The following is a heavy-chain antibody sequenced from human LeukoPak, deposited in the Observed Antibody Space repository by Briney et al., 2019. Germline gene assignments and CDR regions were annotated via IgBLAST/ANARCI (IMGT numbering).Heavy chain of an antibody. CDR3: ARAPSLIAARPRNWFDP. CDR2: MNPSSGNT. J-gene: IGHJ5*02. V-gene: IGHV1-8*03. Sequence: ASVKVSCKASGYTFTSYDINWMRQATGQGLEWMGWMNPSSGNTGYAQKFQGRVTITRNTSISTAYMELSSLRSEDTAVYYCARAPSLIAARPRNWFDPWGQGTLVTVSS. CDR1: GYTFTSYD. D-gene: IGHD6-6*01.